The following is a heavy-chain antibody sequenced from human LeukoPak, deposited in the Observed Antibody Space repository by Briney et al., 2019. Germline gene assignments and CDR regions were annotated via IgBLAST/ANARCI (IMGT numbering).Heavy chain of an antibody. V-gene: IGHV3-23*01. CDR1: GFTFSSYA. Sequence: GGSLRLSCAASGFTFSSYAMSWVRQAPGRGLEWVSAISGSGGSTYYADSVKGRFTISRDNSKNTLYLQMNSLRAEDTAVYYCAKDEATYYDFWSGSGLLDVWGKGTTVTVSS. J-gene: IGHJ6*04. D-gene: IGHD3-3*01. CDR3: AKDEATYYDFWSGSGLLDV. CDR2: ISGSGGST.